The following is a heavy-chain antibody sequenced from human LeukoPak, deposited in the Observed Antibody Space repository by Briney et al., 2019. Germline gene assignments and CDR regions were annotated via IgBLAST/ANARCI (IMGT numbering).Heavy chain of an antibody. Sequence: VASVKVSCKASGYTFTGYNMHWVRQAPGQGLEWMGWINPNSGGTNYAQKFQGRVTMTRDTSISTASMELSRLRSDDTAMYYCTRDMTMAGEVPQYWGQGTLVTVSS. CDR3: TRDMTMAGEVPQY. CDR1: GYTFTGYN. D-gene: IGHD6-19*01. CDR2: INPNSGGT. J-gene: IGHJ4*02. V-gene: IGHV1-2*02.